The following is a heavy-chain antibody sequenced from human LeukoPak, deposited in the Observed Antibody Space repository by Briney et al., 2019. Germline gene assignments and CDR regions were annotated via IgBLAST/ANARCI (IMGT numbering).Heavy chain of an antibody. V-gene: IGHV1-8*01. D-gene: IGHD2-2*01. CDR2: MNPNSGNT. J-gene: IGHJ6*02. Sequence: ASVKVSCKASGYTFTSYDINWVRQATGQGLEWMGWMNPNSGNTGYAQKFQGRVTMTRNTSISTAYMELSSLRSEDTAVYYCARGPPYCSSTSCRKTKSNGMDVWGQGTTVTVSS. CDR3: ARGPPYCSSTSCRKTKSNGMDV. CDR1: GYTFTSYD.